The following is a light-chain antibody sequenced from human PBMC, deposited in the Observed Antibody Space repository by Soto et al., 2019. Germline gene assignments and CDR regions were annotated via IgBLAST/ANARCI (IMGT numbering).Light chain of an antibody. CDR2: GAS. CDR3: HQCDSSPWT. Sequence: EIVMTQSPATLSVSPGERATLSCRASQSVSSNLAWYQQKPGQAPRLLIYGASNRATGIPDRFSGSGSGTDFTLTISRLEPEDFAVFYCHQCDSSPWTFGQGTKVDIK. V-gene: IGKV3-20*01. CDR1: QSVSSN. J-gene: IGKJ1*01.